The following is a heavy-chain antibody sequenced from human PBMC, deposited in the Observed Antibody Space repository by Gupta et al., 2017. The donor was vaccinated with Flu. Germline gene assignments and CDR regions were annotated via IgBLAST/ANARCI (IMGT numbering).Heavy chain of an antibody. CDR2: IHSREST. J-gene: IGHJ4*02. D-gene: IGHD3-22*01. Sequence: SWIRQPAGEGLEWIGRIHSRESTNDHPSLKSRLTMSLDMSKNQFSLRLTSVTAADTAVYYCARDSWDESGYFYPLGQWGQGVLVSVSS. CDR3: ARDSWDESGYFYPLGQ. V-gene: IGHV4-4*07.